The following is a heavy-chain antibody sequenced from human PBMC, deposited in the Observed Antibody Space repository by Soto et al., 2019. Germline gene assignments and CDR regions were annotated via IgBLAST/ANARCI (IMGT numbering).Heavy chain of an antibody. J-gene: IGHJ6*02. V-gene: IGHV3-48*03. CDR3: ARDRGEGWLHLYYYYYGMDV. CDR2: ISSSGSTL. Sequence: EVQLVESGGGLVQPGGSLRLSCAASGFTFSSYEMNWVRQAPGKGLEWVSYISSSGSTLYYADSVKGRFTISRDNAKNSLYLQMNSLGAEDTAVYYCARDRGEGWLHLYYYYYGMDVWGQGTTVTVSS. D-gene: IGHD5-12*01. CDR1: GFTFSSYE.